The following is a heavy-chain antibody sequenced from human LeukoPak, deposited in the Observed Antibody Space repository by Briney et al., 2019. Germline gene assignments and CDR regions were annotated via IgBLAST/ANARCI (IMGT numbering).Heavy chain of an antibody. D-gene: IGHD3-10*01. J-gene: IGHJ4*02. Sequence: QTGGSLRLSCAASGFTFSGYAMSWVRQAPGKGLEWVSAISGSGSSTYYADSVKGRFTISRDNSKNTLYLQMNSLRAEDTAVYYCAKDFRYHLTMVRGGNDYWGQGTLVTVSS. CDR3: AKDFRYHLTMVRGGNDY. CDR1: GFTFSGYA. V-gene: IGHV3-23*01. CDR2: ISGSGSST.